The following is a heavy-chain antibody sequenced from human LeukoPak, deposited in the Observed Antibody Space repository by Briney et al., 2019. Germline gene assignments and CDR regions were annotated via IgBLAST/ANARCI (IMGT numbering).Heavy chain of an antibody. CDR1: GYTFTGYY. CDR3: ASSSSAGIVVVPAARRHEEEYYFDY. J-gene: IGHJ4*02. V-gene: IGHV1-2*06. CDR2: INPNSGGT. D-gene: IGHD2-2*01. Sequence: ASVKVSCKASGYTFTGYYIHWVRQAPGQGLEWMGRINPNSGGTNYAQKFQGRVTMTRDTSISTAYMELSRLRSDDTAVYYCASSSSAGIVVVPAARRHEEEYYFDYWGQGTLVTVSS.